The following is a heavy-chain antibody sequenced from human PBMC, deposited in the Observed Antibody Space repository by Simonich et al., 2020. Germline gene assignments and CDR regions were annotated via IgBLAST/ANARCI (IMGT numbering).Heavy chain of an antibody. D-gene: IGHD3-10*01. CDR2: TYYSGST. Sequence: ESGPGLVKPSETLSLTCTVSGGSISSYYWSWIRQPPGKGLEWIGYTYYSGSTNYNPSLKSRVTISVDTSKNQFSLKLSSGTAADTAVYYCARDRGLVWFDPWGQGTLVTVSS. CDR3: ARDRGLVWFDP. J-gene: IGHJ5*02. CDR1: GGSISSYY. V-gene: IGHV4-59*12.